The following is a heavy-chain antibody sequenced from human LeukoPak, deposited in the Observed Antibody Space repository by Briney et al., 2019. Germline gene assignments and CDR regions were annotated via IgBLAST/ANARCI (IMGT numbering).Heavy chain of an antibody. CDR3: AREVGGYGFFDY. CDR1: GGSISSSNW. J-gene: IGHJ4*02. D-gene: IGHD5-12*01. Sequence: SETLSLTCAVSGGSISSSNWWSWVRQPPGKGLEWIGEIYHSGSTNYNPSLKSRVTISVDRSKNQFSLKLSSVTAADTAVYYCAREVGGYGFFDYWGQGTLATVSS. V-gene: IGHV4-4*02. CDR2: IYHSGST.